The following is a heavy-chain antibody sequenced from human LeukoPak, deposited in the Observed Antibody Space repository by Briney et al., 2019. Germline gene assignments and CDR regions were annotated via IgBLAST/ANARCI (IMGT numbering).Heavy chain of an antibody. Sequence: GASVRVSCKASGYTFTGYYMHWVRQAPGQGLEWMGWINPNSGGTNYAQKFQGRVTMTRDTSISTAYMELSRLRSDDTAVYYCARVTVPSASWFDPCGRGTLGTVSS. V-gene: IGHV1-2*02. J-gene: IGHJ5*02. D-gene: IGHD4-11*01. CDR3: ARVTVPSASWFDP. CDR2: INPNSGGT. CDR1: GYTFTGYY.